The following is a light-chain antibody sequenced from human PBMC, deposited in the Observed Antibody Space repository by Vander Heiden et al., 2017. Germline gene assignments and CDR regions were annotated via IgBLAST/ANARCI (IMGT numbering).Light chain of an antibody. Sequence: QSMLMQPPSVSAAPGQKVTISCSGTSPNIGNSYVSWYQQVPGTAPKLLIFENARRPSGIPDRFSASKSGSSASLDITGRQTGDEADYYCATWDSSLGAQLFGGGTTLAVL. CDR3: ATWDSSLGAQL. J-gene: IGLJ2*01. CDR2: ENA. CDR1: SPNIGNSY. V-gene: IGLV1-51*02.